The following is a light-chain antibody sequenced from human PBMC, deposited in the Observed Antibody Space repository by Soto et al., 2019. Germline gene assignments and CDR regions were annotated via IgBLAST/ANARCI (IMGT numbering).Light chain of an antibody. CDR3: QQYYTYST. V-gene: IGKV1-27*01. CDR2: AAS. Sequence: DIQMTQSPASLSAFVGDRVTITCRASQDIGNFLAWYQQKPGKVPKLLIYAASTLQSGVPSRFSGSGSGTDFTLTISSLQPEDVATYYCQQYYTYSTFGQGTKVDIK. J-gene: IGKJ1*01. CDR1: QDIGNF.